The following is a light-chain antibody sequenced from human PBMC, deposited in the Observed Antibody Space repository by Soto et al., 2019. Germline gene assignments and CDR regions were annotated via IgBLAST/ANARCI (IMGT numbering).Light chain of an antibody. CDR3: QQYVSSVT. CDR2: GAS. CDR1: QSVDSSF. Sequence: EIVLTQSPGSLSLSPGDRATLSCRASQSVDSSFFAWYQQKPGQAPRLLIYGASNRATGIPDRFSGSGSGTDFTLTISRLEPEDFAVYYCQQYVSSVTFGQGTKVEIK. V-gene: IGKV3-20*01. J-gene: IGKJ1*01.